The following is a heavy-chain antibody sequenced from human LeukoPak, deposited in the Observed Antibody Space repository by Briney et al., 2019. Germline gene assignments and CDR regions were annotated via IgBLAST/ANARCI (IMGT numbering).Heavy chain of an antibody. CDR1: GFSFDDYA. Sequence: SLRLSFAASGFSFDDYAMHWVRQAPGKGLEGVSGISWNSGNIGYADSVKGRFTISRDNAKNSLYLQMNSLRAEEMALYYCAKGSYSYGSSPIASWGQGTLVTVPS. CDR3: AKGSYSYGSSPIAS. CDR2: ISWNSGNI. J-gene: IGHJ4*02. V-gene: IGHV3-9*03. D-gene: IGHD5-18*01.